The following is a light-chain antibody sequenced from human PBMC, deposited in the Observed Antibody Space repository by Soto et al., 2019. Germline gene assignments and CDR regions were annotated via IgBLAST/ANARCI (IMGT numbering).Light chain of an antibody. CDR2: GVH. V-gene: IGKV3-20*01. J-gene: IGKJ1*01. CDR3: QQYHSLPRT. Sequence: EIVLTQSPGTLSLSPGDGATLSCRASQSVTTNYLAWFQQKPGQAPRLLIYGVHIRAIGIADRFRGSGSGTDFTLTISRLGPEDFAVYYCQQYHSLPRTFGQGTKVDIK. CDR1: QSVTTNY.